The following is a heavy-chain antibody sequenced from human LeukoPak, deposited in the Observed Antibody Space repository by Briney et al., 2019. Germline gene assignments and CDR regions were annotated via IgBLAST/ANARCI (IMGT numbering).Heavy chain of an antibody. D-gene: IGHD3-3*01. CDR3: ARGSPIAYYYDFWSGRNWFDP. CDR1: GGSFSGYY. V-gene: IGHV4-34*01. J-gene: IGHJ5*02. CDR2: INHSGST. Sequence: SETLSLTCAVYGGSFSGYYWSCIRQPPGKGLEWIGEINHSGSTNYNPSLKSRVTISVDTSKNQFSLKLSSVTAADTAVYYCARGSPIAYYYDFWSGRNWFDPWGQGTLVTVSS.